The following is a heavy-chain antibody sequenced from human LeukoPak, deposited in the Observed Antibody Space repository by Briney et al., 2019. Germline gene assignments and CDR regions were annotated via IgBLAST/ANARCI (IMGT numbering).Heavy chain of an antibody. Sequence: GGALRLSCADSGFTFSSHWMHWVRQAPGKGLVWVSRIKYDASSTSYADSVKGRFTISRDNSKNTLYLQMSSLRAEDTAVYYCARETVAVAGFFDYWGQGTLVTVSS. CDR2: IKYDASST. V-gene: IGHV3-74*01. J-gene: IGHJ4*02. CDR1: GFTFSSHW. D-gene: IGHD6-19*01. CDR3: ARETVAVAGFFDY.